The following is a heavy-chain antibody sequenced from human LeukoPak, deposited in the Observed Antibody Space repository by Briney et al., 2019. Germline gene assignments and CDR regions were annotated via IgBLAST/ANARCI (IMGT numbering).Heavy chain of an antibody. D-gene: IGHD3-10*01. V-gene: IGHV3-53*01. J-gene: IGHJ4*02. CDR3: ASLRSFDS. Sequence: TGGSLRLSCAASGFTVSGNDMNWVRQAPGKGLEWVSVIYSGGSTNYADSVKGRFTISRDKSKNTLYLQMSSLRADDTAVYYCASLRSFDSWGQGTLVTVSS. CDR2: IYSGGST. CDR1: GFTVSGND.